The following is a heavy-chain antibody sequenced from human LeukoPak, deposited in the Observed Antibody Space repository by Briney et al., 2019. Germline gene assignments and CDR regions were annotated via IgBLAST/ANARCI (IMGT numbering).Heavy chain of an antibody. Sequence: AGGSLRLSCAASGFTFSRYTMHWVRKAPGKRLEYFSAISSNGRSTYYADSVKGRFTLSRDNSKNTLYLQMGSLRIEDTAVYYCARELDGSGSFDYWGQGTLVTVSS. J-gene: IGHJ4*02. V-gene: IGHV3-64*02. D-gene: IGHD3-10*01. CDR2: ISSNGRST. CDR1: GFTFSRYT. CDR3: ARELDGSGSFDY.